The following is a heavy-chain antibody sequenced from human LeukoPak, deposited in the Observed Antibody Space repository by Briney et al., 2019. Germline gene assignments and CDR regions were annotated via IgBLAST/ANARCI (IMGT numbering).Heavy chain of an antibody. CDR1: GGTFSSYA. V-gene: IGHV1-69*05. CDR2: IIPIFGTA. J-gene: IGHJ6*03. CDR3: ARDFGYCSSTSCYRDYYYYMDV. Sequence: SVKVSCKASGGTFSSYAISWVRQAPGQGLEWMGGIIPIFGTANYAQKFQGRVTMTRDTSTSTVYMELSSLRSEDTAVYYCARDFGYCSSTSCYRDYYYYMDVWGKGTTVTVSS. D-gene: IGHD2-2*03.